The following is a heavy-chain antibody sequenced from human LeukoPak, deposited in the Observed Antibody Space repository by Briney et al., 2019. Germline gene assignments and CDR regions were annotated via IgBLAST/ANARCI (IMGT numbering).Heavy chain of an antibody. CDR2: IYPGDSDT. CDR1: GFTFTSSW. D-gene: IGHD2-15*01. Sequence: GESLKISCKVSGFTFTSSWIGWVRQMPGKGLEWMGIIYPGDSDTRYRPSFQGQVTISADKSISTAYLQWSSLKASDTAMYYCARLGSCRGGSCTASDIWGQGTVVTVSS. CDR3: ARLGSCRGGSCTASDI. J-gene: IGHJ3*02. V-gene: IGHV5-51*01.